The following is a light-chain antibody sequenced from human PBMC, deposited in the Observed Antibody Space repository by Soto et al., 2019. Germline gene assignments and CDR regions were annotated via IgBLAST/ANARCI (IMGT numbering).Light chain of an antibody. V-gene: IGKV3D-20*02. CDR3: QQRSNWPPVT. J-gene: IGKJ4*01. CDR1: QSVSSN. CDR2: GAS. Sequence: EIVMTQSPATLSVSPVEIVTLSFMASQSVSSNLGWYQQKPGQAPRLLIYGASSRATGIPERFSGSGSGTDFTLSISRLEPEDFAVYYCQQRSNWPPVTFGGGTKVDIK.